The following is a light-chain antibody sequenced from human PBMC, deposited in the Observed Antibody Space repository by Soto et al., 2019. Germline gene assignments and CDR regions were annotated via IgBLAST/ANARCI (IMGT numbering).Light chain of an antibody. CDR1: QSISTW. CDR2: DAS. V-gene: IGKV1-5*01. Sequence: GARVTNTCRSSQSISTWLAWYQQKPGKAPKLLIYDASSLESGVPSSFSGSGSGTEFTLTISSLQPDDFATYYCQHYNSYSEAFGQGTKVDIK. CDR3: QHYNSYSEA. J-gene: IGKJ1*01.